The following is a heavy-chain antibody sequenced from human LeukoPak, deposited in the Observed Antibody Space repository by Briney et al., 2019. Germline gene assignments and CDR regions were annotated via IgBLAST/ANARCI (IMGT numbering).Heavy chain of an antibody. Sequence: SWIRQPPGKGLEWIGYIFYSGTTYYNPSLKSRVTMSVDTSKNQFSLKLSSVTAADTAVYYCAREVVLWGQGTLVTVSS. J-gene: IGHJ4*02. CDR2: IFYSGTT. D-gene: IGHD2-21*01. V-gene: IGHV4-30-4*08. CDR3: AREVVL.